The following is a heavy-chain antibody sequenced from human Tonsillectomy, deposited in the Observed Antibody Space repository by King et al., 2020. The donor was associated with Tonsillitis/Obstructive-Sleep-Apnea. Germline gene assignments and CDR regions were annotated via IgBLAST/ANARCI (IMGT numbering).Heavy chain of an antibody. J-gene: IGHJ4*02. CDR2: IYYSGST. CDR3: ARHLDAADY. V-gene: IGHV4-59*08. CDR1: GGSISSYY. Sequence: VQLQESGPGLVKPSETLSLTCTVSGGSISSYYWSWIRQPPGGGLEWSGYIYYSGSTNYNPSLKSRVTISVDTSKNQFSLKLSSVTAADTAVYYCARHLDAADYWGQGTLVTVSS. D-gene: IGHD1-1*01.